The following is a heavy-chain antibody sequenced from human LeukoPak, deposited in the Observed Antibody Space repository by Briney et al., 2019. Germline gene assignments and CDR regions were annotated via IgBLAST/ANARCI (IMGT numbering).Heavy chain of an antibody. V-gene: IGHV5-51*01. D-gene: IGHD4-23*01. Sequence: ESLKISCKGSGYRFSSYWIGWVRQMPGKGLGWMGIIYPGDSDTRYSPSFQGQVTLSADKSISTAYVQWSSLKASDTAMYFCVRRDDYSGNIDFWGQGTLVTVSS. J-gene: IGHJ4*02. CDR2: IYPGDSDT. CDR1: GYRFSSYW. CDR3: VRRDDYSGNIDF.